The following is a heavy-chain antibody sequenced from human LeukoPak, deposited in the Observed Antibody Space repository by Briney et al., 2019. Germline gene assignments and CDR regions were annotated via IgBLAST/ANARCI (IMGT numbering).Heavy chain of an antibody. V-gene: IGHV3-33*06. J-gene: IGHJ4*02. CDR3: AKAMVRGVIPYYFDY. CDR2: IWYDGSNK. CDR1: GFTFSSYG. Sequence: GGSLRLSCAASGFTFSSYGMHWVRQAPGKGLEWVAVIWYDGSNKYYADSVKGRFTISRDNSKNTLYLQMNSLRAEDTAVYYCAKAMVRGVIPYYFDYWGQGTLITVSS. D-gene: IGHD3-10*01.